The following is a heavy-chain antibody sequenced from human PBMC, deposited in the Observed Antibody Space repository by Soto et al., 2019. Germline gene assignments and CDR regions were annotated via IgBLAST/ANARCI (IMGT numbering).Heavy chain of an antibody. Sequence: GASVKVSCKASGGTLSGYAISWVRQAPGQGLEWMGGIIPIFGTANYAQKFQGRVTITADESTSTAYMELSSLRSEDTAVYYCARDHGIQLWLLDCWGQGTLVTVSS. J-gene: IGHJ4*02. CDR1: GGTLSGYA. D-gene: IGHD5-18*01. CDR2: IIPIFGTA. V-gene: IGHV1-69*13. CDR3: ARDHGIQLWLLDC.